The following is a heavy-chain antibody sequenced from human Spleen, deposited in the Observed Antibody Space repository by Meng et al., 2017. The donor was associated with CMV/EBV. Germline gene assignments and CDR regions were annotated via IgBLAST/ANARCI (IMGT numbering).Heavy chain of an antibody. J-gene: IGHJ5*02. CDR2: VRSKAKNHVA. CDR3: TATRGDSWSGYPNWFDP. Sequence: GESLKISCAASGFTFSTSAIHWVRQASGRGLEWVGRVRSKAKNHVALYGASVAGRFIISRDDSTNTAYLQLNSLKTEDTAVYYCTATRGDSWSGYPNWFDPWGQGALVTVSS. CDR1: GFTFSTSA. D-gene: IGHD3-3*01. V-gene: IGHV3-73*01.